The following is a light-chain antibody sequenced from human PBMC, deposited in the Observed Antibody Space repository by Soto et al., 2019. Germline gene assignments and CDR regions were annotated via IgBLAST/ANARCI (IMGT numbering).Light chain of an antibody. CDR1: QSVSNSY. CDR2: DTS. V-gene: IGKV3-20*01. J-gene: IGKJ5*01. Sequence: EFVLTQSPGTLSLSPGEIATLSCRASQSVSNSYVAWYQQKSGQAPRLLIYDTSSRVTGIPDRFSGSGSGTDFTLTISRLEPEDFAVFYCQQYGTSEIIFGQGTRLEIK. CDR3: QQYGTSEII.